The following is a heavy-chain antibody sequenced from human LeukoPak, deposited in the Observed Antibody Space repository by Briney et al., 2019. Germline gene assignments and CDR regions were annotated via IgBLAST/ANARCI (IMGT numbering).Heavy chain of an antibody. D-gene: IGHD3-22*01. Sequence: GGSLRLSCAASGFTFSNYAMSWVRQAPGKGLEWVSVISGSGDTTNYADSVKGRFTISRDNSKNTLYLQMNSLRAEDTAVYYCAKDRRTYYYDSSGYFDYWGQGTLVTVSS. V-gene: IGHV3-23*01. CDR2: ISGSGDTT. CDR1: GFTFSNYA. J-gene: IGHJ4*02. CDR3: AKDRRTYYYDSSGYFDY.